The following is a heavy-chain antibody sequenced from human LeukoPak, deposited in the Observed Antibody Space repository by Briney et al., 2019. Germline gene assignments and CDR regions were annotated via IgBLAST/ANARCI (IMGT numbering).Heavy chain of an antibody. CDR3: PIRFLEWLPFDY. V-gene: IGHV3-23*01. Sequence: GALRLSCAASGFTFDSYAMSWVRQAPGKGLEWVSSISGSGGSTYYADSVKGRLTISRDNSKNTLYLQMNSLRAEDTAVYYCPIRFLEWLPFDYWGQGTLVTVS. CDR1: GFTFDSYA. J-gene: IGHJ4*02. D-gene: IGHD3-3*01. CDR2: ISGSGGST.